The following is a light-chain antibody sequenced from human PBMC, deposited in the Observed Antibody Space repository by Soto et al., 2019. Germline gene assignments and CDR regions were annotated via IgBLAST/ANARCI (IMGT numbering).Light chain of an antibody. CDR3: QQFNYWPPIT. Sequence: EIVMTQSPATLSASPGERATLSCRASQSVSSNLAWYQQKPGRAPRLLIYGASTRATGIPARFSGSGSGTEFTLTISSLQSEDFAVYYCQQFNYWPPITFGQGTRLEIK. J-gene: IGKJ5*01. V-gene: IGKV3-15*01. CDR1: QSVSSN. CDR2: GAS.